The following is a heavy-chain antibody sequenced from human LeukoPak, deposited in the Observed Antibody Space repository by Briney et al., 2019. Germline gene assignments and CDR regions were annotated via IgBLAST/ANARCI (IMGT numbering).Heavy chain of an antibody. D-gene: IGHD3-22*01. CDR3: ASGEDSRSCYCVRAFD. J-gene: IGHJ3*01. CDR2: INPSGGST. Sequence: AAVNVTFLAYGYSFTTYYMHWERQAPGQGLEWMGMINPSGGSTSYAQKFQGRVTMTKDTSTSTVYMELSVLRPEDTAVYYCASGEDSRSCYCVRAFD. V-gene: IGHV1-46*01. CDR1: GYSFTTYY.